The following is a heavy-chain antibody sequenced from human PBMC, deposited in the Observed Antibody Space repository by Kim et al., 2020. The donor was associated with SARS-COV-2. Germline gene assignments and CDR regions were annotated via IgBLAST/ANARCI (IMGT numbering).Heavy chain of an antibody. J-gene: IGHJ4*03. D-gene: IGHD6-13*01. Sequence: GGSLRLSCAASGFTFSSYGMHRVRQAPGKGLEWVAVVSYDGRNKYYAESVKGRFTISRDNSKNTLYLQMNSLRAEDTAVYFCAKDVRTEAAAIDYWGQGTTVTVSS. CDR2: VSYDGRNK. CDR1: GFTFSSYG. V-gene: IGHV3-30*18. CDR3: AKDVRTEAAAIDY.